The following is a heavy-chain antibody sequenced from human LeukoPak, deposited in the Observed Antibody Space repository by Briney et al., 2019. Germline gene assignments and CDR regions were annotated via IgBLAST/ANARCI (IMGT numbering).Heavy chain of an antibody. CDR3: ARDRRIAAAGTDPYYYYYYMDV. J-gene: IGHJ6*03. CDR1: GGTFSSYA. Sequence: SVRVSCKASGGTFSSYAISWVRQAPGQGLEWMGGIIPIFGTANYAQKFQGRVTITADESTSTAYMELSSLRSEDTAVYYCARDRRIAAAGTDPYYYYYYMDVWGKGTTVTVSS. V-gene: IGHV1-69*13. CDR2: IIPIFGTA. D-gene: IGHD6-13*01.